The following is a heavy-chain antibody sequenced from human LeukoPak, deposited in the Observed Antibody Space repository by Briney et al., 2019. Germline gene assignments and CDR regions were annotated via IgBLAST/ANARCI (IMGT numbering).Heavy chain of an antibody. J-gene: IGHJ4*02. CDR2: IDYSGST. CDR1: GGSISSTIYY. D-gene: IGHD2-8*02. V-gene: IGHV4-39*01. Sequence: SETLSLTCTVSGGSISSTIYYWGWIRQPPGKGLEWIGSIDYSGSTYYNPSLKSRVTISVDTSKNQFSLNLSSVTAADTAMYYCARLGFRTGDNSLADYWGRGTQVTVSS. CDR3: ARLGFRTGDNSLADY.